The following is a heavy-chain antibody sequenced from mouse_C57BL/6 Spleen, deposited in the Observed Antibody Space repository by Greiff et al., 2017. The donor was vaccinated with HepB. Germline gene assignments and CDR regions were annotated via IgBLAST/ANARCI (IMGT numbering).Heavy chain of an antibody. J-gene: IGHJ4*01. V-gene: IGHV1-69*01. Sequence: VQLQQPGAELVMPGASVKLSCKASGYTFTSYWMHWVKQRPGQGLEWIGEIDPSDSYTNYNQKFKGKSTLTVDKSSSTASMQLSSLTSEDSAVYYCARAENYAMDYWGQGTSVTVSS. CDR3: ARAENYAMDY. CDR1: GYTFTSYW. CDR2: IDPSDSYT.